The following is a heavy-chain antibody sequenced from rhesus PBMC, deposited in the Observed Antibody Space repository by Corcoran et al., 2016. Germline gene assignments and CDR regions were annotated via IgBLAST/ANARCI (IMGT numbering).Heavy chain of an antibody. J-gene: IGHJ4*01. CDR1: GYSISSGYY. CDR2: ITYSGST. Sequence: QVQLQESGPGLVKPSETLSLTCAVSGYSISSGYYWSWIRQPPGKGVEWIGYITYSGSTSYNPSLKSRVTISRDTSKNQFSLKLSSVTAADTAVYYCARVAYWSDYYDYWGQGVLVTVSS. V-gene: IGHV4-122*02. CDR3: ARVAYWSDYYDY. D-gene: IGHD3-22*01.